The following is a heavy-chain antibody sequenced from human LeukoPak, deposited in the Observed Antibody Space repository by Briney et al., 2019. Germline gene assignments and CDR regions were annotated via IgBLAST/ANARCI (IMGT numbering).Heavy chain of an antibody. J-gene: IGHJ4*02. CDR1: GGSFSGYY. CDR3: ARRARATAGGDYFDY. Sequence: SETLSLTCAVYGGSFSGYYWSWIRQPPGEGLEWIGEINQSGSTNYNPSLERRATMSVDTSKNQFFLKLSSVTAADTAVYYCARRARATAGGDYFDYWGQGTLVTVSS. CDR2: INQSGST. V-gene: IGHV4-34*01. D-gene: IGHD6-13*01.